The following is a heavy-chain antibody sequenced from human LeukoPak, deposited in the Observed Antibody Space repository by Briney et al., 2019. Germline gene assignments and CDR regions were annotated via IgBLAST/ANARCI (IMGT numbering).Heavy chain of an antibody. V-gene: IGHV1-46*01. D-gene: IGHD5-18*01. Sequence: ASVKVSCKASGYTFTFYYIHWVRQAPGQGLEWMGIINPNDGSTSYAQKFQGRVTMTRDTSTSTVYMKLSSLRSEDTAVYYCAREIGPIQLHLWGSAFDYWGQGTLVTVSS. J-gene: IGHJ4*02. CDR2: INPNDGST. CDR1: GYTFTFYY. CDR3: AREIGPIQLHLWGSAFDY.